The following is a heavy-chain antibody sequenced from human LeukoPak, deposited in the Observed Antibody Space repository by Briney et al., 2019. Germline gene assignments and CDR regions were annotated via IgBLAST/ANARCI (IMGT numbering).Heavy chain of an antibody. CDR2: IYYSGST. D-gene: IGHD3-22*01. J-gene: IGHJ3*02. CDR3: ARRRRKIYDSSGYYAFDI. Sequence: SETLSLTCTASGGSISSSSYYWGWIRQPPGKGLEWIGSIYYSGSTYYNPSLKSRVTISVDTSKNQFSLKLSSVTAADTAVYYCARRRRKIYDSSGYYAFDIWGQGTMVTVSS. CDR1: GGSISSSSYY. V-gene: IGHV4-39*01.